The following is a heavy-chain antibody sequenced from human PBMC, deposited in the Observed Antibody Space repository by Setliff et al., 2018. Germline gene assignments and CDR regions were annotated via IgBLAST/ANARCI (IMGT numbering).Heavy chain of an antibody. CDR3: AKDSGYSGYGYFDY. J-gene: IGHJ4*02. Sequence: GGSLRLSCAASGFTFSSYAMSWVRQAPGKGLEWVSATSGSGGSTYYADSVKGRFTISGDNSKNTLYLQMNSLRAEDTAVYYCAKDSGYSGYGYFDYWGQGTLVTVSS. V-gene: IGHV3-23*01. CDR2: TSGSGGST. D-gene: IGHD5-12*01. CDR1: GFTFSSYA.